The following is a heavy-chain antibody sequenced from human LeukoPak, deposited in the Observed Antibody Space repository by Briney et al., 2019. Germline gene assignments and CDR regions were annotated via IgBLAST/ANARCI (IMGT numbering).Heavy chain of an antibody. Sequence: KESGPTLVKPTQSLTLTCTFTGFSISTNGVGVGWIRQPPGKALEWLALIYWDDDKRYSPSLKSRLTITKDTSKNQVVLTMTNMDPVDTATYYCAHIDYYGSGSNWFDPWGQGTLITVSS. V-gene: IGHV2-5*02. CDR3: AHIDYYGSGSNWFDP. CDR2: IYWDDDK. J-gene: IGHJ5*02. CDR1: GFSISTNGVG. D-gene: IGHD3-10*01.